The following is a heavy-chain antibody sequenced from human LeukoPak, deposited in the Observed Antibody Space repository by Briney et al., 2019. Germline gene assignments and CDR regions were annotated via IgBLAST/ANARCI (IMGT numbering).Heavy chain of an antibody. D-gene: IGHD2-2*01. J-gene: IGHJ6*03. CDR1: GGTFSSYT. V-gene: IGHV1-69*04. CDR3: ARDLGYCSSTSCQNYYYYYMDV. Sequence: ASVKVSCKASGGTFSSYTISWVRQAPGQGLEWMGRIIPILGIANYAQKFQGRVTITADKSTSTAYVELSSLRSEDTAVYYCARDLGYCSSTSCQNYYYYYMDVWGKGTTVTVSS. CDR2: IIPILGIA.